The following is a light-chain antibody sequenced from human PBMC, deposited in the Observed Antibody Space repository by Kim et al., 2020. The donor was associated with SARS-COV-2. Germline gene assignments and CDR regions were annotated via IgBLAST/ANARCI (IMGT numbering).Light chain of an antibody. CDR2: TNI. CDR3: TAWDGSLDARV. CDR1: TSYLGTNA. J-gene: IGLJ3*02. V-gene: IGLV1-44*01. Sequence: RFLIFLSGTTSYLGTNAVHWYRLLPLTAPELRTFTNIQLPSGVPDRVSGSKSGTGASLAIFGLQSEDADDYSCTAWDGSLDARVFGGGTQLTVL.